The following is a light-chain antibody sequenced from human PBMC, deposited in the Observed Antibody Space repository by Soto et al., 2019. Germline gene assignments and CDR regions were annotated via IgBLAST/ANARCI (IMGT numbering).Light chain of an antibody. CDR1: QSVSSYY. CDR3: QQRSKMTLT. J-gene: IGKJ1*01. V-gene: IGKV3D-20*02. Sequence: EIAMTQSPGTLSLYPGERATLSGRASQSVSSYYLAWYQKKPGQDPRILIYGASNRATGIPARFSGTESETDFNLTISSLETEELAIYDCQQRSKMTLTFGHGTK. CDR2: GAS.